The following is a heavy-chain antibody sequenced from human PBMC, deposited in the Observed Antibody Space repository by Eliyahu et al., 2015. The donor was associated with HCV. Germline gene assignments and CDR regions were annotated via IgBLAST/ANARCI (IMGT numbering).Heavy chain of an antibody. CDR3: ARASHSSGWDEDWFDP. Sequence: LVQPGGSLRLSCAASGFTFSSYWMHWVRQAPGKGXVWVXRITSDGSSTSYADSVKGRFTISRDNAKNTLYLQMNSLRAEDTAVYYCARASHSSGWDEDWFDPWGQGTLVTVSS. CDR1: GFTFSSYW. V-gene: IGHV3-74*01. D-gene: IGHD6-19*01. J-gene: IGHJ5*02. CDR2: ITSDGSST.